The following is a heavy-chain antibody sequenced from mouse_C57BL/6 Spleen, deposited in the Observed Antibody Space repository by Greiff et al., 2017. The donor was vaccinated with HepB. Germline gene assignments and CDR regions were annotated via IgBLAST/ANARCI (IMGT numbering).Heavy chain of an antibody. CDR3: ARDDAMDY. V-gene: IGHV7-3*01. CDR2: IRNKANGYTT. CDR1: GFTFTDYY. Sequence: EVMLVESGGGLVQPGGSLCLSCAASGFTFTDYYMRWVRQPPGKALEWLGFIRNKANGYTTEYSASVKGRFTISRDNSKSILFLQMNALRAEDSATYYCARDDAMDYWGKGTSVTVSS. J-gene: IGHJ4*01.